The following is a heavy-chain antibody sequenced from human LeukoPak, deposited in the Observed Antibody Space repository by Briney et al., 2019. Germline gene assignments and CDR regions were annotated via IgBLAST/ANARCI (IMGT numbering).Heavy chain of an antibody. CDR1: GDSVSSNSGA. CDR3: AKGFAATGIGY. V-gene: IGHV6-1*01. D-gene: IGHD6-13*01. CDR2: TYYKSKWYN. J-gene: IGHJ4*02. Sequence: SQTLSLTCAISGDSVSSNSGAWNWIRHAPSRGLEWLGRTYYKSKWYNDYAVSVKSRITINPDTFKNQFSLQLNSVTPEDTAEYFCAKGFAATGIGYWGQGTLVTVSS.